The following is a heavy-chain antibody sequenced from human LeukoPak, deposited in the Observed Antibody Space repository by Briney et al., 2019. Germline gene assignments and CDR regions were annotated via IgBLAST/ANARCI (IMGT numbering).Heavy chain of an antibody. D-gene: IGHD3-9*01. Sequence: SETLSLTCAVYGGSFSGYYWSWIRQPPGKGLEWIGEINHSGSTYYNPSLKSRVTISVDTSKNQFSLKLSSVTAADTAVYYCARGINYDILTGYQGGTYYFDYWGQGTLVTVSS. V-gene: IGHV4-34*01. CDR1: GGSFSGYY. CDR2: INHSGST. CDR3: ARGINYDILTGYQGGTYYFDY. J-gene: IGHJ4*02.